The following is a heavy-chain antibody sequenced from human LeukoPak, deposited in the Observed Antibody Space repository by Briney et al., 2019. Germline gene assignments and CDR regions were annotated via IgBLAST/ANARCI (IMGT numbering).Heavy chain of an antibody. CDR3: AKVSDRDSSGYYWGFEY. CDR1: GGSISGYY. D-gene: IGHD3-22*01. V-gene: IGHV4-59*08. Sequence: SETLSLTCSVSGGSISGYYWSWIRQPPGKGLECIGYIYYSGSTNYNPSLKSRVTISVDTSRNQFSLKLTSVTAADTAVYYCAKVSDRDSSGYYWGFEYWGQGTLVTVSS. J-gene: IGHJ4*02. CDR2: IYYSGST.